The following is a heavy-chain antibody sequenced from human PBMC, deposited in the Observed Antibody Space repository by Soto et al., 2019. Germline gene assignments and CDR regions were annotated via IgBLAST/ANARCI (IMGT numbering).Heavy chain of an antibody. CDR2: IGSDGRNT. CDR1: GFPFSHYA. CDR3: ARVGCETRCSDYLYYYMDV. V-gene: IGHV3-64*01. Sequence: QLVESGGGLVQPGGSLRLSCAASGFPFSHYAMQWVRQAPGKGLEYVSAIGSDGRNTYYENSVRGRFTISRDNSKNTLYLHMGRLRAEEMAVYYCARVGCETRCSDYLYYYMDVCGKGTTITVSS. J-gene: IGHJ6*03. D-gene: IGHD2-2*01.